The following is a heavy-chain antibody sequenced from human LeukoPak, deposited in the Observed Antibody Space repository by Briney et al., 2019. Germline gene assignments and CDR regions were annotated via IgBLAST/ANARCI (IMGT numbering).Heavy chain of an antibody. Sequence: ASVKVSCEASGYSFTGYYMHWVRQAPGQGLEWMSWISPNSGATSYAQKFQGRVTLTKDTSISAAYMELSSLTSDDTAVYYCARAPAPIKYNLDYWGQGTLVTVSS. CDR1: GYSFTGYY. CDR2: ISPNSGAT. D-gene: IGHD1-14*01. V-gene: IGHV1-2*02. J-gene: IGHJ4*02. CDR3: ARAPAPIKYNLDY.